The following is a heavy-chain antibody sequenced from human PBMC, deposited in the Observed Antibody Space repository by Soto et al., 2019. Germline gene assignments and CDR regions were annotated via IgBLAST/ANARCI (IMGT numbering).Heavy chain of an antibody. V-gene: IGHV4-59*01. Sequence: SETLSLTCTVSGGSISSYYWSWIRQPPGKGLEWIGYIYYSGSTNYNPPLKSRVTISVDTSKNQFSLKLSSVTAADTAVYYCARSQRIYNWNYVNYYGMDVWGQGTTVTVSS. CDR3: ARSQRIYNWNYVNYYGMDV. CDR1: GGSISSYY. CDR2: IYYSGST. J-gene: IGHJ6*02. D-gene: IGHD1-7*01.